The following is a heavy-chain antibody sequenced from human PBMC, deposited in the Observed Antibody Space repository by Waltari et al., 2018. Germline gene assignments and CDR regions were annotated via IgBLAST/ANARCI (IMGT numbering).Heavy chain of an antibody. CDR1: VDSFSRYV. J-gene: IGHJ4*02. CDR3: ARGISASYEYFDY. D-gene: IGHD3-3*01. V-gene: IGHV1-69*04. CDR2: IIPILGTA. Sequence: QVQLVKSGAEVKKPGSSVKVSCMASVDSFSRYVMSWVRQAPGEGLEWMGTIIPILGTADYAQRFQGRVTISADKPTASVYMELSGLTSEDTAMYYCARGISASYEYFDYWGQGTLVTVSS.